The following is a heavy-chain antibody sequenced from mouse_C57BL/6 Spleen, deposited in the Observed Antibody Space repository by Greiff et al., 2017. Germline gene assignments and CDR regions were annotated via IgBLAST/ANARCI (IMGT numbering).Heavy chain of an antibody. J-gene: IGHJ2*01. CDR1: GYTFTSYW. D-gene: IGHD1-1*01. V-gene: IGHV1-64*01. Sequence: QVQLQQPGAELVKPGASVKLSCKASGYTFTSYWMHWVKQRPGQGLEWIGMIHPNSGSTNYNEKFKGKATLTVDKSSSTAYMQISSLTSEDSAVYDCARDYGSSLGVYWGQGTTLTVSS. CDR2: IHPNSGST. CDR3: ARDYGSSLGVY.